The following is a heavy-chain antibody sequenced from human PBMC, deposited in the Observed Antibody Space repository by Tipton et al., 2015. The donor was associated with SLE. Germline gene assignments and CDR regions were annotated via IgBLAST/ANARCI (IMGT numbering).Heavy chain of an antibody. CDR3: ARRRGWRYWYFDL. Sequence: TLSLTCTVSGGSISSGCYYWSWLRQPQGKGLEWIGYIYYSGSTNYNPSLKSRVTMSVDTSKNQFSLKLSSVTAADTAVYYCARRRGWRYWYFDLWGRGTLVTVSS. V-gene: IGHV4-61*01. D-gene: IGHD6-19*01. J-gene: IGHJ2*01. CDR1: GGSISSGCYY. CDR2: IYYSGST.